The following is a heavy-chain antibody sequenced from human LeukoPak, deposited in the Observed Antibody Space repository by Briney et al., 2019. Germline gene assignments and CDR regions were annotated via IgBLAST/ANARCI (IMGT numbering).Heavy chain of an antibody. CDR1: GGTFSSYA. D-gene: IGHD2-15*01. J-gene: IGHJ4*02. CDR3: ARGYCSGGSCYHQFDY. V-gene: IGHV1-69*13. CDR2: IIPIFGTA. Sequence: SVKVSCKASGGTFSSYAISWVRQAPGQGLEWMGGIIPIFGTANYAQKFQGRVTITADESTSTAYMELSSLRSEDTAVYYCARGYCSGGSCYHQFDYWGQGTLVTVSS.